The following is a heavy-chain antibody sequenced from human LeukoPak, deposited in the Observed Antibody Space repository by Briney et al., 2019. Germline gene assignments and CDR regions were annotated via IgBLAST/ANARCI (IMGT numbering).Heavy chain of an antibody. D-gene: IGHD6-19*01. CDR2: IYPGDSDT. CDR1: GYSFTSYW. J-gene: IGHJ3*02. Sequence: GESLKISCKGSGYSFTSYWIGWVRQMPGKGLEWMGIIYPGDSDTSYSPSFQGQVTISADKSISTAYLQWSSLKASDTAMYYCARDSPYSSGWRDAFDIWGQGTLVTVSS. V-gene: IGHV5-51*01. CDR3: ARDSPYSSGWRDAFDI.